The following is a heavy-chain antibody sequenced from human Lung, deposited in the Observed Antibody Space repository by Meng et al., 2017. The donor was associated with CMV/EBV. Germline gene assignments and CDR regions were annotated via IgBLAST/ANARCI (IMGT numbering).Heavy chain of an antibody. Sequence: VQCRESGPARVKPPEPLSLTCAVSGDSITNHNWWAWVRQPPGKGLEWIGEIPHRGSSAYNPSLKSRVSMSIDKSKNQFSLKLTSVTAADTAVYHCLRRSGGSVWGQGTLVTVSS. CDR2: IPHRGSS. D-gene: IGHD3-10*01. V-gene: IGHV4-4*03. CDR3: LRRSGGSV. CDR1: GDSITNHNW. J-gene: IGHJ1*01.